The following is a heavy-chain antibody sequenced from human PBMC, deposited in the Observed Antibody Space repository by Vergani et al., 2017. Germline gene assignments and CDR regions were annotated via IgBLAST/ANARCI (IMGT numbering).Heavy chain of an antibody. J-gene: IGHJ5*02. CDR2: INPNSGGT. CDR3: AGVAVNSLFWVDP. CDR1: GYTFTSYG. Sequence: QVQLVQSGAEVKKPGASVKVSCKASGYTFTSYGISWVRQAPGQGLEWMGWINPNSGGTNYAQKFKGRVTMTRDTSISTAYMELSRLRSDDTAVYYCAGVAVNSLFWVDPWGQGTLVTVSS. V-gene: IGHV1-2*02. D-gene: IGHD6-19*01.